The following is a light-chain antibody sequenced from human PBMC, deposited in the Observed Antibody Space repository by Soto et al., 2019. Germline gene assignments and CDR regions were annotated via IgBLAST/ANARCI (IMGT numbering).Light chain of an antibody. J-gene: IGKJ1*01. V-gene: IGKV3-20*01. CDR2: GAS. Sequence: VLTQSPGILSLSPGERATLSCRASQSVTNSFLAWYQQKPGQAPRLLIYGASSRATGIPDRFSGSGSGTDFTISINRLQPEDFGVYYCQQYGTSPRTFGRGTKVEIK. CDR1: QSVTNSF. CDR3: QQYGTSPRT.